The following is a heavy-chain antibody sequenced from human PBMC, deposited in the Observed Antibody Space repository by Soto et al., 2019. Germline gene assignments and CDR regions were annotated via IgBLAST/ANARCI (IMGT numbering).Heavy chain of an antibody. D-gene: IGHD6-25*01. CDR2: ISAYNGNT. J-gene: IGHJ6*02. V-gene: IGHV1-18*01. CDR1: GYTFTSYG. CDR3: ARAESGYSYYGMDV. Sequence: GASVKVSCKASGYTFTSYGISWVRQAPGQGLEWMGWISAYNGNTNYAQKLQGRVTMTTDTSTSTAYMELRSLRSDDTAVYYCARAESGYSYYGMDVWGQGTTVTVSS.